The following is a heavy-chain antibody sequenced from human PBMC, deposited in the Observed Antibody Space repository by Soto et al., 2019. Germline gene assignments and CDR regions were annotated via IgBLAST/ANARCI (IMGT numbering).Heavy chain of an antibody. V-gene: IGHV4-31*03. Sequence: QVQLQESGPGLVKPSQTLALTCTVSGGSISSRGYYWSWIRQHPGKGLEWLAYIYYTGSTSYNPSLKSRVTISVDTSNNHFSLRLRSVTAADTAVYYCARETLDYGDYVLPYYDMDVWGKGTTVTVSS. J-gene: IGHJ6*03. CDR2: IYYTGST. CDR3: ARETLDYGDYVLPYYDMDV. D-gene: IGHD4-17*01. CDR1: GGSISSRGYY.